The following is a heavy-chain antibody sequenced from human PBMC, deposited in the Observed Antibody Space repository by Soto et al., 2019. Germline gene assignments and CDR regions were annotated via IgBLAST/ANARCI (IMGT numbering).Heavy chain of an antibody. CDR2: FHPGESDT. Sequence: PGESLKISCESHGYSFTTYWITWVRQKPGKGLEWVGSFHPGESDTRYSPSFQGQVTTSADRSLATAYLQWSSLQAADTAIYYCARHEATYYNFYGMDVWGQGTTVTVSS. CDR3: ARHEATYYNFYGMDV. V-gene: IGHV5-51*01. CDR1: GYSFTTYW. J-gene: IGHJ6*02.